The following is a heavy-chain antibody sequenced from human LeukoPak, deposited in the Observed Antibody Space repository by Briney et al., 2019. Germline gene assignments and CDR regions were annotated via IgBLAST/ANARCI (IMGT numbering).Heavy chain of an antibody. CDR1: GGSISSSSYY. V-gene: IGHV4-39*01. CDR3: AGFSGSWVGFDY. D-gene: IGHD1-26*01. CDR2: IYYSGST. J-gene: IGHJ4*02. Sequence: SETLSLTCTVSGGSISSSSYYWGWIRQPPGKGLEWIGSIYYSGSTYYNPSLKSRVTISVDTSKNQFPLKLSSVTAADTAVYYCAGFSGSWVGFDYWGQGTLVTVSS.